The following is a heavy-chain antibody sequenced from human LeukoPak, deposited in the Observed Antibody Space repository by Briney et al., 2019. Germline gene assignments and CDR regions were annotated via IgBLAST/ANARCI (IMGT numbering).Heavy chain of an antibody. Sequence: GGSLRLSCAASGFTFSIYAMHWVRQAPGKGLEWVAVISYDGSNKYYADSVKGRFTISRDNSKNTLYLQMNSLRAEDTAVYYCARANDYVWGSYRQFDYWGQGTLVTVSS. CDR1: GFTFSIYA. V-gene: IGHV3-30-3*01. CDR3: ARANDYVWGSYRQFDY. D-gene: IGHD3-16*02. J-gene: IGHJ4*02. CDR2: ISYDGSNK.